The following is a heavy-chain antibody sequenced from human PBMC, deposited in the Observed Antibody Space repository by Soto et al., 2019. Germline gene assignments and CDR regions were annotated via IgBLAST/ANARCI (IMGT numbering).Heavy chain of an antibody. CDR2: ISTYNGNT. V-gene: IGHV1-18*04. J-gene: IGHJ4*02. CDR1: GYTFTSYG. D-gene: IGHD5-18*01. CDR3: AIDRDGNVDADPKDY. Sequence: QVQLVQSGGEVKKPGASVKVSCKASGYTFTSYGINWVRQAPGQGLEWVGWISTYNGNTNYARNLQGRVSMTTATSTSTACMELRSLRSDDTAVYSCAIDRDGNVDADPKDYWGQGTLVIVSS.